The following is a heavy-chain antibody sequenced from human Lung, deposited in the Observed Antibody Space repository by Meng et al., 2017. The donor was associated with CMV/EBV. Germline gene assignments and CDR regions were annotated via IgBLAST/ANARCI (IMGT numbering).Heavy chain of an antibody. J-gene: IGHJ4*01. Sequence: SRAASGFTFSSYSMNRVRQAPGKGLEWVSSISSSSSYISYADSVKGRFIISRDNAKNALYLQMNSLRAEDTAVYHCATTYYYNSRGYYPFDYWGHGTXVTVSS. CDR1: GFTFSSYS. CDR3: ATTYYYNSRGYYPFDY. V-gene: IGHV3-21*01. CDR2: ISSSSSYI. D-gene: IGHD3-22*01.